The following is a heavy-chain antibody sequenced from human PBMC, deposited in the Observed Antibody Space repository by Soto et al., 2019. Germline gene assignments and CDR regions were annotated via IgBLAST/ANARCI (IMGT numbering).Heavy chain of an antibody. CDR1: GGTFSSYA. J-gene: IGHJ4*02. CDR3: ASPDSRRMIKFPYYFDY. D-gene: IGHD3-16*01. CDR2: IIPIFGTA. V-gene: IGHV1-69*13. Sequence: GASVKVSCKASGGTFSSYAISWVRQAPGQGLEWMGGIIPIFGTANYAQKFQGRVTITADESTSTAYMELSSLRSEDTAVYYCASPDSRRMIKFPYYFDYWGQGTLVTVSS.